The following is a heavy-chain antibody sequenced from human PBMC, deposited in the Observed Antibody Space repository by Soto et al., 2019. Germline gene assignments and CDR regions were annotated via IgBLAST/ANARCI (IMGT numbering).Heavy chain of an antibody. D-gene: IGHD1-7*01. Sequence: SQTLSLTCAISGDSVSCNSAAWNGFRLSPSRGLEWLARTYYRSRWYNDYAVSVRSRITVNPDTSKNQFSLQLTSVTPEDTAVYYCAGTTSHQWYYMDVWGKGTTVTVSS. V-gene: IGHV6-1*01. CDR1: GDSVSCNSAA. CDR3: AGTTSHQWYYMDV. J-gene: IGHJ6*03. CDR2: TYYRSRWYN.